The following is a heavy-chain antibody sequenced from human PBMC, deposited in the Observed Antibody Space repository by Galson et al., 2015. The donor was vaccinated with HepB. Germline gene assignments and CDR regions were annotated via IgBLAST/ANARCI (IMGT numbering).Heavy chain of an antibody. D-gene: IGHD3-22*01. CDR2: IRSKAKSYAT. CDR3: TSLGGYYDSSGYYSLQAGGGYGMDV. J-gene: IGHJ6*02. Sequence: SLRLSCAASGFTFSGSAMHWVRQASGKGLEWVGRIRSKAKSYATAYAASVEGRFTISRDDSKNTAYLQMNSLKTEDTAVYYCTSLGGYYDSSGYYSLQAGGGYGMDVWGQGTTVTVSS. V-gene: IGHV3-73*01. CDR1: GFTFSGSA.